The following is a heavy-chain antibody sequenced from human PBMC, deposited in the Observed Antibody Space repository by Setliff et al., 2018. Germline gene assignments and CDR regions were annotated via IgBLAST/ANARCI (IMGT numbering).Heavy chain of an antibody. J-gene: IGHJ4*02. CDR2: INGDGSIT. D-gene: IGHD6-13*01. V-gene: IGHV3-74*01. Sequence: SLRLSCAASGLTFTSKWMHWVRQAPGKGLVWVSRINGDGSITSYADSVRGRFTISRDSSKNTLYLQMNSLGAEDTAVYYCARDSYTSPDYWGQGTLVTVSS. CDR1: GLTFTSKW. CDR3: ARDSYTSPDY.